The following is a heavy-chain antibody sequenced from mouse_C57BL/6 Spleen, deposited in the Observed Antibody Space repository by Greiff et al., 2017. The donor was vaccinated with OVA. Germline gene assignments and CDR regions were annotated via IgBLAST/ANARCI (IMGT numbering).Heavy chain of an antibody. Sequence: EVQGVESGGGLVKPGGSLKLSCAASGFTFSDYGMHWVRQAPEQGLEWVAYISSGSSTIYYADTVKGRFTISRDNAKNTLFLQMTSLRSVDTAMDYCARRGAGTREYFDYWGQGTTLTVSS. J-gene: IGHJ2*01. CDR1: GFTFSDYG. D-gene: IGHD4-1*01. V-gene: IGHV5-17*01. CDR3: ARRGAGTREYFDY. CDR2: ISSGSSTI.